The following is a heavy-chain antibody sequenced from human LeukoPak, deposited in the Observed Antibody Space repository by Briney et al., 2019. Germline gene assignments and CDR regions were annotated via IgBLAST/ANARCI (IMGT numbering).Heavy chain of an antibody. CDR3: TTDDYYDTSGYHPGFDY. CDR2: IKRKTNGGTT. D-gene: IGHD3-22*01. Sequence: PGGPLRLSCAASGFTFSSAWLSWVRQAPGKGLEWVGRIKRKTNGGTTDYSAPVKGRFTISRDDSKNTLYLQMNSLKTEDTAVYYCTTDDYYDTSGYHPGFDYWGQGTLVTVSS. CDR1: GFTFSSAW. J-gene: IGHJ4*02. V-gene: IGHV3-15*01.